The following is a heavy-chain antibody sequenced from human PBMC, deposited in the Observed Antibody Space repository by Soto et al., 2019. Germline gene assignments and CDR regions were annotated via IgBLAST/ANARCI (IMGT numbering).Heavy chain of an antibody. CDR2: ISHGGST. CDR3: ASRSASGPY. Sequence: SETLSLTCAVSGGSISSSEWWTWVRQPPGKGLEWVGEISHGGSTNYKPSLKSRVTMSVDKSTNHFSLNLRSVTAADTAFYYCASRSASGPYWGQGILVTVSS. J-gene: IGHJ4*02. CDR1: GGSISSSEW. V-gene: IGHV4-4*02. D-gene: IGHD2-21*01.